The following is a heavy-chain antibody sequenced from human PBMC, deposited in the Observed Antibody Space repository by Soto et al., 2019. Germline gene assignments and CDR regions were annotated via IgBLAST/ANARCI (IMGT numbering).Heavy chain of an antibody. CDR1: GGTFSSYA. D-gene: IGHD3-22*01. CDR2: IIPIFGTA. V-gene: IGHV1-69*13. CDR3: ASRYYYDSSGYYYVPNY. Sequence: ASVKVSCKASGGTFSSYAISWVRQAPGQGLEWMGGIIPIFGTANYAQKFQGRVTITADESTSTAYMELSSLRSEDTAVYYCASRYYYDSSGYYYVPNYWGQGTLVTVSS. J-gene: IGHJ4*02.